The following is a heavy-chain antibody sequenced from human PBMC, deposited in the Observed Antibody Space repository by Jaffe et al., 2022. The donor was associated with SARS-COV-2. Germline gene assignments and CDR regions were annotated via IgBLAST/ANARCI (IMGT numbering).Heavy chain of an antibody. J-gene: IGHJ4*02. Sequence: EVQLVQSGAEVKKPGESLKISCKASGFSFTNYWIAWVRQMPGKGLEWMGIIYPDDSDTRYSPSFQGQVTISADKSISTAYLQWSSLKASDTAMYYCARHRSSVNTDYWGQGTLVTVSS. CDR2: IYPDDSDT. V-gene: IGHV5-51*01. CDR3: ARHRSSVNTDY. CDR1: GFSFTNYW. D-gene: IGHD2-2*01.